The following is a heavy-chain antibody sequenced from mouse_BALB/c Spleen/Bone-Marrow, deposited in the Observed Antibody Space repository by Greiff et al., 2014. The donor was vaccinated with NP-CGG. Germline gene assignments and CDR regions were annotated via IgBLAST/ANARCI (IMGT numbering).Heavy chain of an antibody. J-gene: IGHJ2*01. CDR3: AGVYYGNLDY. CDR1: GYTFTNFW. D-gene: IGHD2-1*01. Sequence: QVQLKHSGAELVRPGSSVKISCKASGYTFTNFWMNWVKQRPGQGLEWIGQIHPGDGDTNNNGKFKGKATLTTDKSSSTAYMQLSSLSSEDSAVYFCAGVYYGNLDYWGQGTTLTVSS. V-gene: IGHV1-80*01. CDR2: IHPGDGDT.